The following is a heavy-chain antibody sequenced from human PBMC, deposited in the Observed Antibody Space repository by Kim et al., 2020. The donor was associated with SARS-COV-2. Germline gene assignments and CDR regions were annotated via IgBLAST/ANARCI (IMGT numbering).Heavy chain of an antibody. CDR3: ATVGATSGDYYGMDV. Sequence: SLKSRVTISVDTSKNPFSLKLSSVTAADTAVYYCATVGATSGDYYGMDVWGQGTTVTVSS. J-gene: IGHJ6*02. V-gene: IGHV4-30-2*04. D-gene: IGHD1-26*01.